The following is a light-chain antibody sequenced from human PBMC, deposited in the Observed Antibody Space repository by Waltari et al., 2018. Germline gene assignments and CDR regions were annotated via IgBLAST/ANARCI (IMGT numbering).Light chain of an antibody. J-gene: IGKJ1*01. Sequence: EIVFTQPHGSLSLSPGAPATLSCRASQSVTSNYLAWYQQTPGQAPRLLISGASSRATGIPDRFSGSGSGTDFTLTISRLETEDFAVYHCQQYGSSPWTFGQGTKVEIK. V-gene: IGKV3-20*01. CDR2: GAS. CDR1: QSVTSNY. CDR3: QQYGSSPWT.